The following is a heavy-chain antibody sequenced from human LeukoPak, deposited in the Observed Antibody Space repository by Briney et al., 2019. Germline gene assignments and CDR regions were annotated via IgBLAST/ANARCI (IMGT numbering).Heavy chain of an antibody. CDR2: IWYDGSNK. Sequence: PGRSLRLSCAASGFTFSSYGMQWVRQAPGKGLEWVAFIWYDGSNKYFADSVKGRFTISRDNSKNTLYLQMNSLRAEDTAVYYCAKEEEGFDYWGQGTLVTVSS. V-gene: IGHV3-33*06. CDR1: GFTFSSYG. CDR3: AKEEEGFDY. J-gene: IGHJ4*02.